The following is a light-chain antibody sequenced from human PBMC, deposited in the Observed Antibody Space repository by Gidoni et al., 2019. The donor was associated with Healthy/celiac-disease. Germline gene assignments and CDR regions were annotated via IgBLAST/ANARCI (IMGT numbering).Light chain of an antibody. CDR1: QRVSSN. Sequence: EIVMTQSPATLSVSPGERATLSCRASQRVSSNLAWYQQKPGQAPRLLIYGASTRATGIPARFSGSGSGTEFTLTISSLQSEDFAVYYCQQYNNWPPTTFGXGXKVEIK. J-gene: IGKJ1*01. V-gene: IGKV3-15*01. CDR2: GAS. CDR3: QQYNNWPPTT.